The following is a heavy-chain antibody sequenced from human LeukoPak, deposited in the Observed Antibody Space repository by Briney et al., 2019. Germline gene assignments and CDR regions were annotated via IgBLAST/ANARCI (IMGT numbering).Heavy chain of an antibody. D-gene: IGHD6-13*01. J-gene: IGHJ6*02. CDR2: FYTSGST. V-gene: IGHV4-61*02. CDR1: GGSISSGSYY. CDR3: ARVIGAPRSYYYYGMDV. Sequence: PSQTLSLTCTVSGGSISSGSYYWSWIRQPAGKGLEWIGRFYTSGSTNYNPSLKSRVTISVDTSKNQFSLKLSSVTAADTAVYYCARVIGAPRSYYYYGMDVWGQGTTVTVSS.